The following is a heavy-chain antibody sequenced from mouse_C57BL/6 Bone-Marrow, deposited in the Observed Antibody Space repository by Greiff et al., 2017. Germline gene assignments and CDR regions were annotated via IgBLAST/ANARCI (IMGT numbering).Heavy chain of an antibody. CDR3: ARYDYDGYYYAMDY. D-gene: IGHD2-4*01. CDR2: IYPGDGDT. CDR1: GYAFSSSW. V-gene: IGHV1-82*01. J-gene: IGHJ4*01. Sequence: QVQLKHSGPELVKPGASVKISCKASGYAFSSSWMNWVKQRPGKGLEWIGRIYPGDGDTNYNGKFKGKATLTADKSSSTAYMQLSSLTSEDSAVYFCARYDYDGYYYAMDYWGQGTSVTVSS.